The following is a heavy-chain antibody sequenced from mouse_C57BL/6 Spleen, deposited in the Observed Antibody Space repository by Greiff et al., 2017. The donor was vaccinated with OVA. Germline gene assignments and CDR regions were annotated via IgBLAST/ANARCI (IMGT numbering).Heavy chain of an antibody. D-gene: IGHD1-1*01. V-gene: IGHV1-82*01. CDR1: GYAFSSSW. CDR3: AYYGSSFFDY. J-gene: IGHJ2*01. Sequence: QVQLQQSGPELVKPGASVKISCKASGYAFSSSWMNWVKQRPGKGLEWIGRIYPGDGDTNYNGKFKGKATLTADKSSSTAYMQLSSLTSEDSAVYFCAYYGSSFFDYWGQGTTLTVSS. CDR2: IYPGDGDT.